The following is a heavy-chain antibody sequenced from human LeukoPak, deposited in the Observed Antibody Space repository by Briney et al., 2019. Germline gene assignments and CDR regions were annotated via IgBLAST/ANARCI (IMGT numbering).Heavy chain of an antibody. CDR2: INPANGYA. Sequence: ASVKVSCKASGYTFTNYSMHWVRQAPAKRPEGLGWINPANGYAKYSHDLQGRVLITRDTSSNTANMELSTLRSEDMAIYYCAIRDGHTDHWGQGTLVTVSS. CDR3: AIRDGHTDH. J-gene: IGHJ4*02. D-gene: IGHD5-24*01. V-gene: IGHV1-3*03. CDR1: GYTFTNYS.